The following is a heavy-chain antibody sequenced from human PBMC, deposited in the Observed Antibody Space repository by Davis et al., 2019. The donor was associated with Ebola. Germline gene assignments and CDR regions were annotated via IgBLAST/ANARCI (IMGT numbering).Heavy chain of an antibody. CDR1: GFTFSSYS. CDR2: ISSSSSTI. D-gene: IGHD1-26*01. V-gene: IGHV3-48*04. CDR3: ARGRELLPFDY. J-gene: IGHJ4*02. Sequence: LSLTCAASGFTFSSYSMNWVRQAPGKGLEWVSYISSSSSTIYYADSVKGRFTIPRDNAKNSLYLQMNSLRAEDTAVYYCARGRELLPFDYWGQGTLVTVSS.